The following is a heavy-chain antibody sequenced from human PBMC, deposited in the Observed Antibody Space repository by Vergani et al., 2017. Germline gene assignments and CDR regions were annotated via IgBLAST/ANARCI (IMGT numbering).Heavy chain of an antibody. D-gene: IGHD4-23*01. J-gene: IGHJ4*02. CDR3: ARAVSTTVGDPPGY. CDR1: GFTLSSYS. CDR2: ISSSSNYI. V-gene: IGHV3-21*01. Sequence: EGQLVESGGGLVKPGGSLRLSCAASGFTLSSYSMNWVRQAPGKGLEWVSSISSSSNYIYYADSVKGRFTISRDNAKNSLYLQMNSLRAEDTAVYYCARAVSTTVGDPPGYWGQGTLVTVSS.